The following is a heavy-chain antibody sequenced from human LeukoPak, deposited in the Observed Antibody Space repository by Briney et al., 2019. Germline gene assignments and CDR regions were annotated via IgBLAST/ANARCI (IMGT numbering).Heavy chain of an antibody. V-gene: IGHV3-23*01. J-gene: IGHJ3*01. CDR1: GFTFSNFA. CDR2: IKGNGGDT. D-gene: IGHD4-17*01. CDR3: GRDPNGDYVGAFEF. Sequence: PGGSLSLSCAASGFTFSNFASVWVRQAPGKGLEWVSAIKGNGGDTRYADAVKGRFTISRDNSKNTLYLHMNSLRAEDTAIYYCGRDPNGDYVGAFEFWGQGTIVTVSS.